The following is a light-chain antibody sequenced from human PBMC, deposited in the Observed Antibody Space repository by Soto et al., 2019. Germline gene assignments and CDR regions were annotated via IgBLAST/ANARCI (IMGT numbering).Light chain of an antibody. J-gene: IGLJ1*01. CDR2: DVS. CDR3: SSYTTSSTANYV. Sequence: QSALTQPASVSGSPGQSITISCTGTSSDVGGYNYVSWYQQHPGKAPKLMIYDVSNRPSGVSNRFSGSKSGNTASLTISGLQAEDEADYYCSSYTTSSTANYVFGTGTK. CDR1: SSDVGGYNY. V-gene: IGLV2-14*01.